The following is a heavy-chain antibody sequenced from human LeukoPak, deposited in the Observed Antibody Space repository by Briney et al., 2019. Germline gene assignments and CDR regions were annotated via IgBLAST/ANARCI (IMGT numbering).Heavy chain of an antibody. CDR1: GGSISSSHW. CDR3: ARHRTHYYGSGSPNPHFDY. J-gene: IGHJ4*02. Sequence: SETLSLTCAVSGGSISSSHWWSWVRQPPGKGLEWIGEIYHSGSTNYNPSLKSRVTILIDKSKNQFSLKLSSVTAADTAVYYCARHRTHYYGSGSPNPHFDYWGQGTLVTVSS. V-gene: IGHV4-4*02. D-gene: IGHD3-10*01. CDR2: IYHSGST.